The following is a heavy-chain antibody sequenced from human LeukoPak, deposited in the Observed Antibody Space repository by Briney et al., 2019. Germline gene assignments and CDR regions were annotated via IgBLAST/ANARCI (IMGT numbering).Heavy chain of an antibody. V-gene: IGHV4-39*01. CDR2: IYYSGST. J-gene: IGHJ5*02. CDR3: ARQDPKGYIVVVTWEAKFDP. CDR1: GGSICSSSYY. Sequence: PSETLSLTCTVSGGSICSSSYYWGWIRQPPGKGLEWIGSIYYSGSTYYNPSLKSRVTISVDTSKNQFSLKLSSVTAADTAVYYCARQDPKGYIVVVTWEAKFDPWGQGTLVTVSP. D-gene: IGHD2-21*02.